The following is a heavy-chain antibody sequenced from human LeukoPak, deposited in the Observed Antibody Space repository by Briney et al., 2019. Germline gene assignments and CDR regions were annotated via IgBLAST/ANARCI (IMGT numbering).Heavy chain of an antibody. J-gene: IGHJ4*02. CDR2: IDPSDSYT. V-gene: IGHV5-10-1*01. CDR1: GYSFTSYW. CDR3: ASPIHGTTGTTDY. Sequence: GESLKISCKGSGYSFTSYWISWVRQMPGKGLEWMGRIDPSDSYTNYSPSFQGHVNISADKSISTAYLQWSSLKASDTAMYYCASPIHGTTGTTDYWGQGTLVTVSS. D-gene: IGHD1-1*01.